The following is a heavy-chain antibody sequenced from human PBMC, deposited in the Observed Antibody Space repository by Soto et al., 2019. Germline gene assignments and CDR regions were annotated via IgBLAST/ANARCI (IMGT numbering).Heavy chain of an antibody. J-gene: IGHJ5*02. CDR3: ARDRVAVAGTASHMGSDNWFDP. D-gene: IGHD6-19*01. CDR2: IIPIFGTA. CDR1: GGTFSSYA. Sequence: SVKVSCKASGGTFSSYAISWVRQAPGQGLEWMGGIIPIFGTANYAQKFQGRVTITADESTSTAYMELSSLRSEDTAVYYCARDRVAVAGTASHMGSDNWFDPWGQGTLVTVS. V-gene: IGHV1-69*13.